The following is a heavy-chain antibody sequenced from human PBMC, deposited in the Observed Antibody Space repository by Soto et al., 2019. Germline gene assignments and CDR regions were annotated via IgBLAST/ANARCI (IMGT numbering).Heavy chain of an antibody. CDR2: INVYNPNT. CDR1: GYTFPSHG. CDR3: ARRFGGYFDY. D-gene: IGHD3-3*01. V-gene: IGHV1-18*01. Sequence: QVQLVQSGAEVKKPGASVKVSCKASGYTFPSHGISWVRQAPGQGLEWMGWINVYNPNTNYAQKFQGRVTMTTDTSTSTAYMELRSLRSDDTAVYYCARRFGGYFDYWGQGTLVTVSS. J-gene: IGHJ4*02.